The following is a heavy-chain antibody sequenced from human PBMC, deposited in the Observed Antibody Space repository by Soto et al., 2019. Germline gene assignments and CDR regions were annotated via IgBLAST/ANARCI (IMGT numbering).Heavy chain of an antibody. J-gene: IGHJ6*02. CDR2: IYPGDSDT. V-gene: IGHV5-51*01. D-gene: IGHD2-15*01. CDR1: GYSFTSYW. CDR3: ARTYSGPGSNYYYYYYGMDV. Sequence: PGESLKISCKGSGYSFTSYWIGWVRQMPGKGLEWMGIIYPGDSDTRYSPSFQGQVTISADKSISTAYLQWSSLKASDTAMYYCARTYSGPGSNYYYYYYGMDVWGQGTTVPVSS.